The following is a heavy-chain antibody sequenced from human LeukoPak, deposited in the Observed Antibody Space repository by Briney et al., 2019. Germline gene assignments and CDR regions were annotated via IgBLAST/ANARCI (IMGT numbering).Heavy chain of an antibody. V-gene: IGHV3-21*01. CDR3: ASPLLWFGELSGAASDY. J-gene: IGHJ4*02. D-gene: IGHD3-10*01. CDR2: ISSSSSYI. Sequence: GGSLRLSCAASGFTFSSYSMNWVRQAPGKGLEWVSSISSSSSYIYYADSVKGRFTISRDNAKNSLYLQMNSLRAEDTAVYYCASPLLWFGELSGAASDYWGQGTLVTVSS. CDR1: GFTFSSYS.